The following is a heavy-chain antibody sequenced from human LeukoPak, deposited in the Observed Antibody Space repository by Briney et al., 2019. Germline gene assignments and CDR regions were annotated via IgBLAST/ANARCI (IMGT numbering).Heavy chain of an antibody. CDR3: ARARRVRGAAAAYYYGMDV. Sequence: ASVKVSCTASGGTFSSYAISWVRQAPGQGLEWMGGIIPIFGTANYAQKFQGRVTITADESTSTAYMELSSLRSEDTAVYYCARARRVRGAAAAYYYGMDVWGQGTTVTVSS. D-gene: IGHD3-10*01. J-gene: IGHJ6*02. CDR1: GGTFSSYA. V-gene: IGHV1-69*13. CDR2: IIPIFGTA.